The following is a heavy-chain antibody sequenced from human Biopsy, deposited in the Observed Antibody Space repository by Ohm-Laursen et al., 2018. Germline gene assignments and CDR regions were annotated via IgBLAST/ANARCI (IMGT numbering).Heavy chain of an antibody. CDR1: SDSISSYY. CDR2: HYYTGST. V-gene: IGHV4-59*01. J-gene: IGHJ2*01. CDR3: ARDRGYYSDRTVPGYFDL. Sequence: SQTLSLTCTVSSDSISSYYWRWIRQPPGKGLEWIGYHYYTGSTDYNPSLQSRVTISVDTSKNHISLRLRSVTTADTAIYYCARDRGYYSDRTVPGYFDLWGRGTLVTVSS. D-gene: IGHD3-22*01.